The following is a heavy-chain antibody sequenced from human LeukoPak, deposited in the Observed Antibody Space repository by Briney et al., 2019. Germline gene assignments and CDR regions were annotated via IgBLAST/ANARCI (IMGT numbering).Heavy chain of an antibody. CDR2: INHSGST. Sequence: PSETLSLTCAVYGGSFSGYYWSWIRQPPGKGLEWIGEINHSGSTNYNPSLKSRVTISVDTSKNQFSLKLSSVTAADTAVYYCARDSGGYDADYYYYYMDVWGKGTTVTISS. V-gene: IGHV4-34*01. CDR1: GGSFSGYY. D-gene: IGHD5-12*01. J-gene: IGHJ6*03. CDR3: ARDSGGYDADYYYYYMDV.